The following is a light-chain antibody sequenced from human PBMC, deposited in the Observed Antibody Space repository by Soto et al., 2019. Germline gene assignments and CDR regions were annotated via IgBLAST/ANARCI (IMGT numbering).Light chain of an antibody. CDR2: DAS. V-gene: IGKV3-11*01. J-gene: IGKJ5*01. Sequence: EIVLTQSQATLSLSPVERATLSCRASQSVSSYLAWYQQKPGQAPRLLIYDASNSATGIPARFSGSGSGTDFTLTISSLEPEDFAVYYCQQRSNWPPITFGQGTRLEIK. CDR1: QSVSSY. CDR3: QQRSNWPPIT.